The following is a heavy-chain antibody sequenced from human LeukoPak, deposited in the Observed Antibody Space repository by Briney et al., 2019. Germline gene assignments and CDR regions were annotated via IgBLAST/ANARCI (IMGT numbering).Heavy chain of an antibody. CDR2: IYTSGST. Sequence: SETLSLTCTVSGGSISSYYWSWIRQPPGKGLEWIGYIYTSGSTNYNPSLKSRVTISVDTSKNQFSLKLSSVTAADTAVYYCASQLEGYFQHWGQGTLVTVSS. CDR3: ASQLEGYFQH. V-gene: IGHV4-4*09. CDR1: GGSISSYY. J-gene: IGHJ1*01. D-gene: IGHD1-1*01.